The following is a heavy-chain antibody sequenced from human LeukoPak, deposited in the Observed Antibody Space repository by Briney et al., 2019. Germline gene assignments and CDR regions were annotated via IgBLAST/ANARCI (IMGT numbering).Heavy chain of an antibody. CDR3: ARDISRGWYFDY. Sequence: ASVKVSCKASGYTFTSYAMHWVRQAPGQRLEWMGWINAGNGNTKYSQKFQGRVTITRDTSASTAYMELSSLRSEDTAVYYCARDISRGWYFDYWGQGTLVTVSS. CDR1: GYTFTSYA. D-gene: IGHD6-19*01. J-gene: IGHJ4*02. V-gene: IGHV1-3*01. CDR2: INAGNGNT.